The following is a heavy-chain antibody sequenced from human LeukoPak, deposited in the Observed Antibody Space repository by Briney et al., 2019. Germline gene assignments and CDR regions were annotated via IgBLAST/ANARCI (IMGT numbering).Heavy chain of an antibody. Sequence: PGGSLRLSCAASGFTFDDYAMHWVRQAPGKGLEWVSLISGDGGSTYYADSVKGRFTISRDNSKNSLYLQMNSLRTEDTALYYCAKDIAAAHTGRYNYYYYYYMDVWGKGTTVTVSS. D-gene: IGHD6-13*01. V-gene: IGHV3-43*02. CDR2: ISGDGGST. CDR1: GFTFDDYA. CDR3: AKDIAAAHTGRYNYYYYYYMDV. J-gene: IGHJ6*03.